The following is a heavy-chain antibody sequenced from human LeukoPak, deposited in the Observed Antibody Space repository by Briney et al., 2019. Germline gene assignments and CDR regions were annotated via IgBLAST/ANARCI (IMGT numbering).Heavy chain of an antibody. CDR3: ARGFRNGPFDC. D-gene: IGHD2-8*01. J-gene: IGHJ4*02. CDR1: GFTFDDYG. Sequence: GGSLRLSCAASGFTFDDYGMSWVRHPPGKGLEWVSGINRNGGSTYYADSVKGRFTISRDNAKNSQFLQMNSLRVEDTALYYCARGFRNGPFDCWGQGTLVTVSS. CDR2: INRNGGST. V-gene: IGHV3-20*04.